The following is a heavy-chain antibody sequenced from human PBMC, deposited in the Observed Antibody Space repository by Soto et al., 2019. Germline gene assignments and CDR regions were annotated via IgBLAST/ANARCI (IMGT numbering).Heavy chain of an antibody. CDR1: GFTFSSYA. V-gene: IGHV3-23*01. CDR3: AKDRRGYYDSSGYSNI. D-gene: IGHD3-22*01. Sequence: GGSLRLSCAASGFTFSSYAMSWVRQAPGKGLEWVSAISGSGGSTYYADSVKGRFTISRDNSKNTLYLQMNSLRAEDTAVYYCAKDRRGYYDSSGYSNIGGQGTLVTVSS. CDR2: ISGSGGST. J-gene: IGHJ4*02.